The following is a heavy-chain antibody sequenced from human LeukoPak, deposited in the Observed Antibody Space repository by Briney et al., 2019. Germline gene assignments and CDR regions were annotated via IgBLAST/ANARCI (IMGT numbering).Heavy chain of an antibody. CDR1: GRSVSSGSYY. V-gene: IGHV4-61*01. J-gene: IGHJ4*02. D-gene: IGHD5-18*01. Sequence: SETLSLTCTVSGRSVSSGSYYWSWIRQPPGKGLEWIGYIYYSGSTNYNPSLKSRVTISVDTSKNQFYLKLGSVAAADTAVYHCAREDMYSYGNTFDYWGQGTLVTVSS. CDR3: AREDMYSYGNTFDY. CDR2: IYYSGST.